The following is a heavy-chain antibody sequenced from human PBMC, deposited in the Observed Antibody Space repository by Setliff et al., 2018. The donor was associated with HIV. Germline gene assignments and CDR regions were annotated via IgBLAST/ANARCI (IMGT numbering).Heavy chain of an antibody. Sequence: SGPTLVNPTQTLTLTCTFSGFSLTPRGASVGWIRQPPGRALEWLALIYWNGDERYSASLQGRLSIAKDTSRNQVVLTLTNMSPADTATYFCAHGRTGIAPPDFDYWRPGSLVTVSS. CDR3: AHGRTGIAPPDFDY. D-gene: IGHD7-27*01. J-gene: IGHJ4*02. CDR2: IYWNGDE. V-gene: IGHV2-5*01. CDR1: GFSLTPRGAS.